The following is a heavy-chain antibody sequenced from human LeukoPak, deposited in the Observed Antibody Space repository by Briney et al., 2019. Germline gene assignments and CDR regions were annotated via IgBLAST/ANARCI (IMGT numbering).Heavy chain of an antibody. J-gene: IGHJ5*02. Sequence: SETLSLTCTVSGGSIASTSYYWGWIRQPPGEGLEWIGSIYYSGSTYYNPSLKSRVTIAVDTSQNQFSLKLSSVTAADTAVYYCARLLLGHDFWSGYYWFDPWGQGTLVTVSS. D-gene: IGHD3-3*01. CDR3: ARLLLGHDFWSGYYWFDP. CDR1: GGSIASTSYY. CDR2: IYYSGST. V-gene: IGHV4-39*01.